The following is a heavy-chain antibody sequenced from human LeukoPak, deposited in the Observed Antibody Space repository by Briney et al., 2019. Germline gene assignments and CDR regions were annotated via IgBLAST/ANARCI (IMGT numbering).Heavy chain of an antibody. CDR3: ARDRTYSSSWYFDY. CDR1: GFTFSTYA. V-gene: IGHV3-23*01. CDR2: ISGSTGST. Sequence: PGGSLRLSCAASGFTFSTYAMNWVRQAPGKGLEWVSAISGSTGSTYYADSVKGRFTISRDNSKNTLYLQMNSLTAEDTAVYYCARDRTYSSSWYFDYWGQGTLVTVSS. D-gene: IGHD6-6*01. J-gene: IGHJ4*02.